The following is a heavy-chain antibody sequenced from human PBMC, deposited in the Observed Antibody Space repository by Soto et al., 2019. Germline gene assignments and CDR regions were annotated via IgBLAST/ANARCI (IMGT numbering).Heavy chain of an antibody. CDR2: IYYSGST. V-gene: IGHV4-30-4*02. J-gene: IGHJ4*02. CDR1: CSSILSGHSY. D-gene: IGHD5-18*01. Sequence: PSATLSLTCPFPCSSILSGHSYWTSTRKPPGPGLEWIGYIYYSGSTYYNPSLKSRVTISVDTSKNQFSLKLSSVTAADTAVYYCAREREYSYGSVDYWGQG. CDR3: AREREYSYGSVDY.